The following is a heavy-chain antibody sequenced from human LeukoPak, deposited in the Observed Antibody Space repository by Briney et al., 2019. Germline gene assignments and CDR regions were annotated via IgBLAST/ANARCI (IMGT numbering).Heavy chain of an antibody. D-gene: IGHD6-19*01. Sequence: SGGSLRLSCTASGFTFGDYAMSWVRQAPGKGLEWVGFIRSKAYGGTTEYAASVKGRFTISRDDSKSIAYLQMNSLKTEDTAVYYCTRLSSGWISGYFQHWGQGTLVTVSS. CDR1: GFTFGDYA. V-gene: IGHV3-49*04. CDR2: IRSKAYGGTT. J-gene: IGHJ1*01. CDR3: TRLSSGWISGYFQH.